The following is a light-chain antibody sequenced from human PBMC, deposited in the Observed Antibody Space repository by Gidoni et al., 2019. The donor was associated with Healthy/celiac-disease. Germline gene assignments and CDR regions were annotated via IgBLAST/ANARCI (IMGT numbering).Light chain of an antibody. CDR3: QRSYSTPRGT. Sequence: DIQMTQSPTSLSASVGERVTITCRASQSIRSYLTWYQQKPGKAPKLLIYAASSLQSGVPSRFSARGSGPDFPLPLCSLRPEDFATYSCQRSYSTPRGTFGQXTKVEIK. CDR2: AAS. V-gene: IGKV1-39*01. J-gene: IGKJ1*01. CDR1: QSIRSY.